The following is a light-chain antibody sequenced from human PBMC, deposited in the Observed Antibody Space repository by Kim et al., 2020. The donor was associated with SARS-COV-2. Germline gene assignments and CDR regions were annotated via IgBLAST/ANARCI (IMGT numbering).Light chain of an antibody. CDR1: QSVTGN. Sequence: SVSPGDIATLPGRASQSVTGNLAWYQQNPGQAPRLLIYGASTRATGTPARFSASGSGTEFTLTISGLQSEDFAVYYCQQYNNWWTFGQGTKVDI. V-gene: IGKV3-15*01. CDR2: GAS. CDR3: QQYNNWWT. J-gene: IGKJ1*01.